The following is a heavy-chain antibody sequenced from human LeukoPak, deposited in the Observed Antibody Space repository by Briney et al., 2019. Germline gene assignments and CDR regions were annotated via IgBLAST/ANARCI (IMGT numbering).Heavy chain of an antibody. CDR1: GGSISSYY. J-gene: IGHJ4*02. D-gene: IGHD5-18*01. V-gene: IGHV4-59*08. CDR3: ASHGYSKGPDYFDY. Sequence: SETLSLTCTVSGGSISSYYWSWIRQPPGKGLEWIGYIYYSGSTNYNPSLKSRVTISVDTSKNQFSLKLSSVTAADTAVYYCASHGYSKGPDYFDYWGQGTLVTVSS. CDR2: IYYSGST.